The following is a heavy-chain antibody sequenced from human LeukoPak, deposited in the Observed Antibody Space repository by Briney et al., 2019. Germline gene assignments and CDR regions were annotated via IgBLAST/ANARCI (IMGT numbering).Heavy chain of an antibody. V-gene: IGHV3-20*01. CDR2: INWNGGST. D-gene: IGHD3-3*01. Sequence: GGSLRLSCAASGFTFDDYGMSWVRQAPGKGLEWVSGINWNGGSTGYADSVKGRFTISRDNAKNSLYLQMNSLRAEDTALYHCSRALYYDFWSGSPDDAFDIWGQGTMVTVSS. CDR3: SRALYYDFWSGSPDDAFDI. J-gene: IGHJ3*02. CDR1: GFTFDDYG.